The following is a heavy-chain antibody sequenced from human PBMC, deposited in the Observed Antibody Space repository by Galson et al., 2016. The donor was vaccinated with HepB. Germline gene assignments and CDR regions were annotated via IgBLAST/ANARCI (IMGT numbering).Heavy chain of an antibody. J-gene: IGHJ4*02. D-gene: IGHD3-9*01. Sequence: SLRLSCAASGFTFSTHTMNWVRQAPGKGLEWVSGISGSGQTTYYADSVKGRFTVSRDNSKNTVYLQMNSLRAEDTAIYYCAREPVRLDDLLTGPPKNPDYWGQGTLVTVSS. CDR3: AREPVRLDDLLTGPPKNPDY. V-gene: IGHV3-23*01. CDR2: ISGSGQTT. CDR1: GFTFSTHT.